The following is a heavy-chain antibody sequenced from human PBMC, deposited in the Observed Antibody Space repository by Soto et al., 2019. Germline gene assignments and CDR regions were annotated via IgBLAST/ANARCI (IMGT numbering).Heavy chain of an antibody. J-gene: IGHJ6*03. CDR3: ARVDYGDYYYYMDV. D-gene: IGHD4-17*01. CDR1: GGSISSYY. CDR2: IYYSGST. Sequence: SETLSLTCTVSGGSISSYYWSWIRQPPGKGLEWIGYIYYSGSTNYNPSLKSRVTISVDTSKNQFSLKLSSVTAADTAVYYCARVDYGDYYYYMDVWGKGTTVTVSS. V-gene: IGHV4-59*01.